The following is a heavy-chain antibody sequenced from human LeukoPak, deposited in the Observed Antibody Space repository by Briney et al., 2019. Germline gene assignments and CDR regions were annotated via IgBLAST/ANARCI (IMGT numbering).Heavy chain of an antibody. J-gene: IGHJ5*02. CDR1: GFTFSSYA. CDR3: ARGHGRRWFDP. Sequence: SGGSLRLSCAASGFTFSSYAMSWVRQAPGKGLEWVSGISGSGGSTYYADSVKGRFTISRDNSKNTVYLQMSSLRAEDTAVYYCARGHGRRWFDPWGQGTLVTVSS. CDR2: ISGSGGST. V-gene: IGHV3-23*01.